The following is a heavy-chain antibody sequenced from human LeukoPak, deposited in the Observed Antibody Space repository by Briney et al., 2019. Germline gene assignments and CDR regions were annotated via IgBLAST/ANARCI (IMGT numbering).Heavy chain of an antibody. V-gene: IGHV1-2*02. J-gene: IGHJ6*03. CDR1: GYTFTGYY. D-gene: IGHD3-10*01. CDR3: ARGHNRAVRGVLSYYYYYYYMDV. CDR2: INPNSGGT. Sequence: ASVKVSCKASGYTFTGYYMHWVRQAPGQGLEWMGWINPNSGGTNYAQKFQGRVTITRNTSISTAYMELSSLRSEDTAVYYCARGHNRAVRGVLSYYYYYYYMDVWGKGTTVTVSS.